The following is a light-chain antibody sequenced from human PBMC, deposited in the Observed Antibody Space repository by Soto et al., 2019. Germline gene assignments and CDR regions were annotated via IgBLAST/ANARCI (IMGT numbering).Light chain of an antibody. Sequence: QSVLTQPASVSGSPGQTITIYCTGTSRDVSGYKYLSWYQQHPGKAPELMIYEGSNRPSVFSNRFSASQSSNTAPLTISGPLPEGEADYYCISYTSRSSYVCGAGTKVT. CDR3: ISYTSRSSYV. V-gene: IGLV2-14*01. J-gene: IGLJ1*01. CDR1: SRDVSGYKY. CDR2: EGS.